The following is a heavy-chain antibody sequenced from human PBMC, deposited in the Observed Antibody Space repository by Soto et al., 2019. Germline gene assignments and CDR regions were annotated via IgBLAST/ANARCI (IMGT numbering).Heavy chain of an antibody. D-gene: IGHD2-8*01. CDR3: ARDVMANNRYHWYFDL. CDR2: ITHSGGT. V-gene: IGHV4-34*01. Sequence: QVQLQQWGAGLLKPSETLSLTCAVYGGSFSGYYWSWIRQPPGKGLEWIGEITHSGGTNYNPSLKSRFTISVDTSKSQFSLKLSSVTAADTAVYYCARDVMANNRYHWYFDLWGRGTLVTVSS. J-gene: IGHJ2*01. CDR1: GGSFSGYY.